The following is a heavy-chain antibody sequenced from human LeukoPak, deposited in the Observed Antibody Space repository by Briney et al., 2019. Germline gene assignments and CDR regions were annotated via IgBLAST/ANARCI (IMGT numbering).Heavy chain of an antibody. CDR2: IYYSGST. J-gene: IGHJ4*02. D-gene: IGHD1-1*01. V-gene: IGHV4-59*01. CDR3: ARSAQLERRGYFDY. CDR1: GDSISSYY. Sequence: SETLSLTCTVSGDSISSYYWSWIRQPPGKGLEWIGCIYYSGSTNYNPSLKSRVTISVDTSKNQFSLKLSSVTAADTAVYYCARSAQLERRGYFDYWGQGTLVTVSS.